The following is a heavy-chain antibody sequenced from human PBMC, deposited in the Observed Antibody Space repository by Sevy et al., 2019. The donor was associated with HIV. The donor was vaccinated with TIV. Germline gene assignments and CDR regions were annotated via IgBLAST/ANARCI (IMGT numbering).Heavy chain of an antibody. J-gene: IGHJ6*02. D-gene: IGHD6-25*01. CDR2: IGYDGINK. CDR3: AKGGSGGIDHYGMDV. V-gene: IGHV3-30*02. Sequence: AGSLRLSCAASGFRFNNFGMYWVRQAPGKVLEGVAFIGYDGINKYYVDSVKGRSTISRDNSKDTLYLEMKSLRLADTAIYYCAKGGSGGIDHYGMDVWGQGTTVTVSS. CDR1: GFRFNNFG.